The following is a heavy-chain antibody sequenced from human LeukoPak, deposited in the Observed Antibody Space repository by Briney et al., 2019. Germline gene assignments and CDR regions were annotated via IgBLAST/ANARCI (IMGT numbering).Heavy chain of an antibody. J-gene: IGHJ4*02. Sequence: SVTVSCMACGYTFTSYAMHWVRLAPGQRLEGMGWINAGNGNTKYLQKFHGRVTINRVTCAVTAYMELSSLRSEDTAVYYCARDIGSSGWYRSFDYWGQGTLVTVSS. CDR1: GYTFTSYA. V-gene: IGHV1-3*01. CDR3: ARDIGSSGWYRSFDY. CDR2: INAGNGNT. D-gene: IGHD6-19*01.